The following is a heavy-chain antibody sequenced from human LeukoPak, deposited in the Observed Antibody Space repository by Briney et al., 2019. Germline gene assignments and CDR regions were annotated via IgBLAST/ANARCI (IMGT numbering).Heavy chain of an antibody. CDR3: GKLRSGSFDI. J-gene: IGHJ3*02. CDR2: ISWNSGSI. Sequence: GGSLRLSCAASGFTFGDYAMHWVRQAPGKGLEWVSGISWNSGSIVYADSVKGRFTISRDNAKNSLYLQMNSLRAEDMALYYCGKLRSGSFDIWGQGTMVTVSS. CDR1: GFTFGDYA. V-gene: IGHV3-9*03.